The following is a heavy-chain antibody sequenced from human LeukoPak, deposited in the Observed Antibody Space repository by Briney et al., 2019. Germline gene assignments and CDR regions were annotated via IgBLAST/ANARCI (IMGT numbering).Heavy chain of an antibody. CDR3: ARDPGGPGQFGH. CDR1: GGSISSSSYY. J-gene: IGHJ4*02. D-gene: IGHD1-14*01. V-gene: IGHV4-39*07. CDR2: IYYSGST. Sequence: PSETLSLTCTVSGGSISSSSYYWGWIRQPPGKGLEWIGSIYYSGSTYYNPSLKSRVTISVDTSKNQFSLKLSSVTAADTAVYYCARDPGGPGQFGHWGQGTLVTVSS.